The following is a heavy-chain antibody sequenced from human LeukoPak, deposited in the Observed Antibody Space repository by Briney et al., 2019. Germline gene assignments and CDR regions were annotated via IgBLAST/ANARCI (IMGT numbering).Heavy chain of an antibody. D-gene: IGHD2-2*01. CDR3: AKPFNIVVVPAAMKY. J-gene: IGHJ4*02. CDR1: GFIFSGHT. V-gene: IGHV3-30*02. CDR2: IRYDGSNK. Sequence: GGSLRLSCAASGFIFSGHTMNWVRQAPGKGLEWVAFIRYDGSNKYYADSVKGRFTISRDNSKNTLYLQMNSLRAEDTAVYYCAKPFNIVVVPAAMKYWGQGTLVTVSS.